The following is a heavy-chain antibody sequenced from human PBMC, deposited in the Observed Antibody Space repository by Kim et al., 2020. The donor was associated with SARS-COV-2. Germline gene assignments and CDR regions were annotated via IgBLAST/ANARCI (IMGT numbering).Heavy chain of an antibody. D-gene: IGHD1-26*01. Sequence: GGSLRLSCEASGFTFNSYAMHWVRQAPGKGLEWVSGMCGSGGTNYSAAAVGRLITSSGTSKKTPQLQQMSRITADAAAEYCARKDELTPRRCFGRWGQG. J-gene: IGHJ5*02. CDR1: GFTFNSYA. CDR3: RKDELTPRRCFGR. V-gene: IGHV3-23*01. CDR2: MCGSGGTN.